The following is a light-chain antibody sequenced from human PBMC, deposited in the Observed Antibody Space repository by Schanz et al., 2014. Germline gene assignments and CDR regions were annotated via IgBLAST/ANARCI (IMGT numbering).Light chain of an antibody. V-gene: IGLV2-11*01. Sequence: QSALTQPRSVSGSPGQSVTISCTGTSSDVGGYEYVSWHQHHPGKAPKLMIYDVSKRPSGVPDRFSGSKSGNTASLTISGLQAEDEADYYCTSYTSSSPWVFGGGTKLTVL. J-gene: IGLJ3*02. CDR2: DVS. CDR1: SSDVGGYEY. CDR3: TSYTSSSPWV.